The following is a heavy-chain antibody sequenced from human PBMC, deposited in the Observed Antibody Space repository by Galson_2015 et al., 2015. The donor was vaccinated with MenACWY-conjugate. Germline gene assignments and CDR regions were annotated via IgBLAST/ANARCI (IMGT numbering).Heavy chain of an antibody. CDR2: IYPVIGLA. Sequence: SVKVSCKASGDTFSNYGVTWVRQAPGQGLEWMGRIYPVIGLANSAQKFKGRVSITADNTATTGFMELNSLRPDDTAIYYCAREGTYTSGFPNALDLWGQGTLVTVSS. D-gene: IGHD3-22*01. CDR3: AREGTYTSGFPNALDL. CDR1: GDTFSNYG. J-gene: IGHJ5*02. V-gene: IGHV1-69*04.